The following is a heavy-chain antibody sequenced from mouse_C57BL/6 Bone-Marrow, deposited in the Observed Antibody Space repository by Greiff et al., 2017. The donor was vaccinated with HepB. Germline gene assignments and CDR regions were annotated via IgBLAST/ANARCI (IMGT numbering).Heavy chain of an antibody. V-gene: IGHV1-7*01. J-gene: IGHJ1*03. Sequence: QVQLQQSGAELAKPGASVKLSCKASGYTFTSYWMHWVKQRPGQGLEWIGYINPSSGYNKYNQKFKDKATLTADKSSSTAYMQLSSLTYEDSAVYYCAPGSSHWYFDVWGTGTTVTVSS. CDR3: APGSSHWYFDV. CDR1: GYTFTSYW. D-gene: IGHD1-1*01. CDR2: INPSSGYN.